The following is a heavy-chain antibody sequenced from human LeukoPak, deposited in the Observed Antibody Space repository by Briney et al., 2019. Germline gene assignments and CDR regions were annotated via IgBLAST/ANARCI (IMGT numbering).Heavy chain of an antibody. D-gene: IGHD2-15*01. V-gene: IGHV1-69*13. Sequence: SVKVSCKASGGTFSSYAISWVRQAPGQGLEWMGGIIPIFGTANYAQKFQGRVTITADESTSTAYMELSSLRSEDTAVYYCASIVAVGCSGGSCYPRVNYFDYWSQGTLVTVSS. CDR2: IIPIFGTA. CDR3: ASIVAVGCSGGSCYPRVNYFDY. J-gene: IGHJ4*02. CDR1: GGTFSSYA.